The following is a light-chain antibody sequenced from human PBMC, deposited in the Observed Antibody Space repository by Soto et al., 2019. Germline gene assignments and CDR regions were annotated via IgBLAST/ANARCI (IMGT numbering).Light chain of an antibody. V-gene: IGKV1-39*01. CDR2: AAS. J-gene: IGKJ4*01. CDR1: QSISSY. CDR3: PQSYSTPLT. Sequence: DIQMTQSPSSLSASVGDRVTITCRASQSISSYVNWYQQKPGKAPQLLIYAASSLQSGVPSRFSGSGSGTDFTLTISSLQPEDFATYYCPQSYSTPLTFGGGTKVEIK.